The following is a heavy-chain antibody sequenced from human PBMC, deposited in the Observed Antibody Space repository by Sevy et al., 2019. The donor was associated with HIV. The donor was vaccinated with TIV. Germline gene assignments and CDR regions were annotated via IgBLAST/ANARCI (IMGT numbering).Heavy chain of an antibody. CDR3: AGENTWGRGYS. CDR2: IYYNGNI. CDR1: GGSITSLY. D-gene: IGHD1-26*01. Sequence: SETLSLTCTVSGGSITSLYWNWIRQPPGKGLEWIANIYYNGNINYNPYPKSRVTLSLDTSKNQFSLRLSSVTAADTAMYYCAGENTWGRGYSWGQGTLVTVSS. V-gene: IGHV4-59*08. J-gene: IGHJ4*02.